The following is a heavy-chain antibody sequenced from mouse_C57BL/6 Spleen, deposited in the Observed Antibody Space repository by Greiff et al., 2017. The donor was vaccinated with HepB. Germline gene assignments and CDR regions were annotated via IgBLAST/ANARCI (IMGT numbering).Heavy chain of an antibody. Sequence: QVQLQQSGAELARPGASVKLSCKASGYTFTSYGISWVKQRTGQGLEWIGEIYPRSGNTYYNEKFKGKATLTADKSSSTAYMELRSLTSEDSAVYFCARYDYGSSPYYFDYWGQGTTLTVSS. D-gene: IGHD1-1*01. CDR3: ARYDYGSSPYYFDY. CDR2: IYPRSGNT. J-gene: IGHJ2*01. V-gene: IGHV1-81*01. CDR1: GYTFTSYG.